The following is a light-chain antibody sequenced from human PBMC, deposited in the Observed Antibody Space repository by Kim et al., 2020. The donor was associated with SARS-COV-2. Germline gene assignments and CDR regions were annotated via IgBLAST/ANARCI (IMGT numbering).Light chain of an antibody. J-gene: IGKJ2*01. Sequence: IQMTQSPSSRSVSVGDRVTFTCQASQDIRGRLNWYQQKPGKAPKVLTYDASNLETGVPSRFSATGSGTDFTFTINSLQPEDIATYFCQQYKSLPYTFGQGTKREI. V-gene: IGKV1-33*01. CDR1: QDIRGR. CDR3: QQYKSLPYT. CDR2: DAS.